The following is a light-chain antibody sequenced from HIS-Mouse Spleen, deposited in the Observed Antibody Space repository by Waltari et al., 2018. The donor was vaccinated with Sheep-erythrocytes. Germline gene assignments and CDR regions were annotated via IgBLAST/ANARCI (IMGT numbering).Light chain of an antibody. CDR1: SSDVGGYNY. V-gene: IGLV2-11*01. J-gene: IGLJ1*01. CDR3: CSYAGSYNHV. Sequence: QSALTQPRSVSGSPGQAVTISCTGTSSDVGGYNYVSWYQQHPGKTPKLIIYDVSKRPSGVPVRFSGSNSGTTASLTLSGLQAGDEADYYCCSYAGSYNHVFSTGTKVTVL. CDR2: DVS.